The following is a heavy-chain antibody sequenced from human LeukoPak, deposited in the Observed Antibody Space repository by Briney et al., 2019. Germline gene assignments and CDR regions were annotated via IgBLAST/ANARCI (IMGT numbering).Heavy chain of an antibody. CDR1: GGSISSYY. J-gene: IGHJ4*02. V-gene: IGHV4-59*01. Sequence: SETLSLTCTVSGGSISSYYWSWTRQPPGKGLEWIGYIYYSGSTNYNPSLKSRVTISVDTSKNQFSLKLSSVTAADTAVYYCARAGRGGYNQVDYWGRGTLVTVSS. CDR3: ARAGRGGYNQVDY. CDR2: IYYSGST. D-gene: IGHD5-24*01.